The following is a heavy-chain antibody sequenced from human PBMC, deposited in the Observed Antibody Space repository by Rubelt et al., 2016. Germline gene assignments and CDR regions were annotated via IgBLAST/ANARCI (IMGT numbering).Heavy chain of an antibody. CDR3: ARGYFDSTGDFDY. CDR1: GYTFTTYG. J-gene: IGHJ4*02. D-gene: IGHD3-22*01. V-gene: IGHV1-18*01. CDR2: INTYNDKT. Sequence: QVQLVQSGAEVKKPGASVKVSCKASGYTFTTYGIIWVRRAPGQGLEWMGWINTYNDKTNYPQKFQGRVSMTTDSSTNTAYMELRSLRSDDTAVYYCARGYFDSTGDFDYWGQGTLATVSS.